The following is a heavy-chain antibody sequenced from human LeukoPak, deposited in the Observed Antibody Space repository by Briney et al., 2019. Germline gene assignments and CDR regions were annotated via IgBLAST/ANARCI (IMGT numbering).Heavy chain of an antibody. CDR3: ARDHYFKIDY. CDR1: GFTFSSYA. V-gene: IGHV3-74*01. D-gene: IGHD3-10*01. J-gene: IGHJ4*02. CDR2: IPTDETPT. Sequence: GGSLRLSCAASGFTFSSYAVSWVRQAPGKGLVWVSRIPTDETPTNYADSVQGRFTISRDNAKNTLYLQMNNLRAEDTAVYYCARDHYFKIDYWGQGTLVTVSS.